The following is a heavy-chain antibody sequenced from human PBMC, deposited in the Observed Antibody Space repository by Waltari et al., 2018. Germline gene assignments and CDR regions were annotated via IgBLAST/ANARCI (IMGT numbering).Heavy chain of an antibody. J-gene: IGHJ3*02. Sequence: QVQLVQSGAEVKKPGASVKVSCKASGYTFTGYYMHWVRQAPGQGLEWMGRINPNSGGTNYAQKFQGRVTMTRDTSISTAYMELSRLRSDDTAVYYCASSYYYDSSGYPGAFDIWGQGTMVTVSS. V-gene: IGHV1-2*06. D-gene: IGHD3-22*01. CDR2: INPNSGGT. CDR1: GYTFTGYY. CDR3: ASSYYYDSSGYPGAFDI.